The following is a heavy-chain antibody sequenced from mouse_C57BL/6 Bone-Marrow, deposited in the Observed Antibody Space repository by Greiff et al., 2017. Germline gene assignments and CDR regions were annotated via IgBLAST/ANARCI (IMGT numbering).Heavy chain of an antibody. D-gene: IGHD1-1*01. CDR3: TGDDIYYYGSSYPYYAMDY. Sequence: EVKVVESGAELVRPGASVKLSCTASGFNIKDDYMHWVKQRPEQGLEWIGWIDPENGDTEYASKFQGKATITADTSSNTASLQLSSLTSEDTAVYYCTGDDIYYYGSSYPYYAMDYWGQGTSVTGSS. V-gene: IGHV14-4*01. CDR2: IDPENGDT. CDR1: GFNIKDDY. J-gene: IGHJ4*01.